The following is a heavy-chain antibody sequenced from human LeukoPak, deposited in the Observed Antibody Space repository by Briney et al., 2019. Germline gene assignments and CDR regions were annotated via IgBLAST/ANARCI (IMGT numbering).Heavy chain of an antibody. J-gene: IGHJ4*02. V-gene: IGHV1-69*05. CDR2: IIPIFGTA. CDR1: GGTFSSYA. D-gene: IGHD6-13*01. CDR3: ARGTGRSTSSWTRVFDY. Sequence: SVKVSCKASGGTFSSYAISWVRQAPGQGLEWMGGIIPIFGTANYAQKFQGRVTITTDESTSTAYMELSSLRSEDTAVYYCARGTGRSTSSWTRVFDYWGQGALVTVSS.